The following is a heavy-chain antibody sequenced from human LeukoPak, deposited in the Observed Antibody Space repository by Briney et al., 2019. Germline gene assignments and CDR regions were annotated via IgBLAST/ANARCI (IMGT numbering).Heavy chain of an antibody. CDR3: AKGGKWDVTPFDY. V-gene: IGHV3-30*04. CDR2: ISYDGSNK. J-gene: IGHJ4*02. Sequence: GGSLRLSRAASGFTFSSYAMHWVRQAPGKGLEWVAVISYDGSNKYYADSVKGRFTISRDNSKNTLYLQMNSLRAEDTAVYYCAKGGKWDVTPFDYWGQGTLVTVSS. CDR1: GFTFSSYA. D-gene: IGHD1-26*01.